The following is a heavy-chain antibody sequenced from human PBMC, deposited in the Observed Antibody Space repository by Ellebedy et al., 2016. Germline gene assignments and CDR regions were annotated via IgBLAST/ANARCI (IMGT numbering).Heavy chain of an antibody. CDR2: ISWNSGSI. V-gene: IGHV3-9*01. Sequence: GGSLRLXCAASGFTFDDYAMHWVRQAPGKGLEWVSGISWNSGSIGYADSVKGRFTISRDNAKNSLYLQMNSLRAEDTALYYCAKDIGIAVAGTGYFDYWGQGTLVTVSS. D-gene: IGHD6-19*01. CDR3: AKDIGIAVAGTGYFDY. CDR1: GFTFDDYA. J-gene: IGHJ4*02.